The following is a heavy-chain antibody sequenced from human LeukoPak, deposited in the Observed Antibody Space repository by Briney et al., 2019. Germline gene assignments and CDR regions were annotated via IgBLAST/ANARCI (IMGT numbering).Heavy chain of an antibody. CDR2: ICYSGST. V-gene: IGHV4-59*01. CDR3: ARHSLGGRANDY. Sequence: SETLSLTCTVSGGSISPYCWSWIRQSPGKGLEWIGYICYSGSTNYNPSLQSRVTISVDTSKNRFSLKLSSVTAADTGLYCCARHSLGGRANDYWGQGTLVTVSS. CDR1: GGSISPYC. J-gene: IGHJ4*02. D-gene: IGHD1-26*01.